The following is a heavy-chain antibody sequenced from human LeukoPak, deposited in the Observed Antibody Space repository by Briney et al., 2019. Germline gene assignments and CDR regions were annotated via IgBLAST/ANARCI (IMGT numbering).Heavy chain of an antibody. D-gene: IGHD2-2*01. CDR2: INAYNGDT. Sequence: ASVKVSCKASGYIFSSYGISWVRQAPGQGLEWMGWINAYNGDTKYAQKFQGRVTMTTDTSTSTANMELRSLRSDDTAVYYCARGAVVVPAAMFLDAFDIWGQGTMVTVSS. CDR3: ARGAVVVPAAMFLDAFDI. J-gene: IGHJ3*02. CDR1: GYIFSSYG. V-gene: IGHV1-18*01.